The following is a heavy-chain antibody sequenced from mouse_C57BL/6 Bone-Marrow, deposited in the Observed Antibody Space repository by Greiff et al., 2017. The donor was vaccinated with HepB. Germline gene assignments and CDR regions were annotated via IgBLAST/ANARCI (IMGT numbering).Heavy chain of an antibody. CDR2: ISDGGSYT. D-gene: IGHD2-5*01. CDR3: ARDHSNFAWFAY. J-gene: IGHJ3*01. Sequence: EVQWVESGGGLVKPGGSLKLSCAASGFTFSSYAMSWVRQTPEKRLEWVATISDGGSYTYYPDNVKGRFTISRDNAKNNLYLQMSHLKSEDTAMYYCARDHSNFAWFAYWGQGTLVTVSA. V-gene: IGHV5-4*01. CDR1: GFTFSSYA.